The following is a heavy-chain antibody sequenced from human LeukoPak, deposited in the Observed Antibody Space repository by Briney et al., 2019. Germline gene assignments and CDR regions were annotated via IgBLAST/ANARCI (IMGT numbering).Heavy chain of an antibody. D-gene: IGHD1-26*01. Sequence: SETLSLTCAASGDSFIGYFWTWIRQPPGKGLEWIGEINHSGSTNYNPSLKSRVTISVDTSKNQFSLKLSSVTAADTAVYYCARLSGSSTSDLDSWGQGTLVTVSS. CDR1: GDSFIGYF. CDR2: INHSGST. CDR3: ARLSGSSTSDLDS. V-gene: IGHV4-34*01. J-gene: IGHJ4*02.